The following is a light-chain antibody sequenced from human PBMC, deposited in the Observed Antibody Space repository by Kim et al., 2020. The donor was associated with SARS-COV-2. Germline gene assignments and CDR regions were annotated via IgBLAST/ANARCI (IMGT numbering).Light chain of an antibody. V-gene: IGKV3-11*01. CDR3: QQRSDWPHT. Sequence: SPGDRAPLTDRACRSVGIFIVWYRRRPGQDPRLLIYDASNGATGVPDRFGGSGSGTDFTLTISSREPEDSAVYYCQQRSDWPHTFGQGTKVEIK. CDR2: DAS. CDR1: RSVGIF. J-gene: IGKJ1*01.